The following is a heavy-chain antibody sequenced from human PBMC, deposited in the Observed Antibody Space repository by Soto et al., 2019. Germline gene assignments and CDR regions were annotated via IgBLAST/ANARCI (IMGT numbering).Heavy chain of an antibody. CDR2: IAYDGSII. CDR3: ARDHYDRSGYYRLDS. Sequence: QVQLVESGGGVVQPGRSLRLSCAASGFTFSGYAMHWVRQAEGKGLEWVAIIAYDGSIIYYADSVKGRFTISRDNSKKTLYLQMNSLRAEDTAVYYCARDHYDRSGYYRLDSWGQGTLVTVSS. D-gene: IGHD3-22*01. J-gene: IGHJ4*02. V-gene: IGHV3-30-3*01. CDR1: GFTFSGYA.